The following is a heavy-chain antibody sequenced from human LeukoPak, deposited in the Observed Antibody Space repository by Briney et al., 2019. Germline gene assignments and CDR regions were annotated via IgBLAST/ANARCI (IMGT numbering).Heavy chain of an antibody. D-gene: IGHD4-23*01. CDR2: IIPMFGTR. CDR1: GYTFSSYA. V-gene: IGHV1-69*06. Sequence: SVKVSCKASGYTFSSYAISWVRQAPGQGLEWMGGIIPMFGTRTYAQKFQGRATITVDTSTGTANMELTRLRSEDTAVYYCARGADWQLLEYYYYYMDVWGKGTTVTISS. CDR3: ARGADWQLLEYYYYYMDV. J-gene: IGHJ6*03.